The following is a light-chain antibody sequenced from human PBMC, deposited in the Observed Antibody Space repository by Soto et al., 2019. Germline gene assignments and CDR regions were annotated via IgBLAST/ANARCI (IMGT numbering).Light chain of an antibody. CDR3: SSYTSSSTLV. J-gene: IGLJ1*01. CDR1: SSDVGSHPL. Sequence: QSALTQPASVSGSPGQSITISCAGTSSDVGSHPLVSWYQQHPGKAPKLMISEDTKRPSGVSNRFSGSKSGNMASLTISGLQAEDGADYYCSSYTSSSTLVFGTGTKLTVL. V-gene: IGLV2-14*02. CDR2: EDT.